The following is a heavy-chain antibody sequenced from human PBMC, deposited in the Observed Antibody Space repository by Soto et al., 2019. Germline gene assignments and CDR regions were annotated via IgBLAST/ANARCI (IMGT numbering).Heavy chain of an antibody. CDR2: IYHGGST. V-gene: IGHV4-30-2*01. CDR1: GASVTRDGNC. Sequence: PSETLSLTCSVSGASVTRDGNCWTWIRQPPGKGLEFVASIYHGGSTFYNPSLRSRVTISLDRSKNQFSLKLTSVTAADTAVYYCASSRRTFIAARPRWFDPWGQGTLVTVSS. D-gene: IGHD6-6*01. J-gene: IGHJ5*02. CDR3: ASSRRTFIAARPRWFDP.